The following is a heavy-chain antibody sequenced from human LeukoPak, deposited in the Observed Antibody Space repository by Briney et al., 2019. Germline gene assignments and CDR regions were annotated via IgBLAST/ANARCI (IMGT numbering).Heavy chain of an antibody. CDR3: ARVKSITGTTGAFDI. J-gene: IGHJ3*02. CDR1: GYTFTSYA. Sequence: SVKVSCKASGYTFTSYAISWVRQAPGQGLEWMVGIIPIFGTANYAQKFQGRVTITADESTSTAYMELSSLRSEDTAVYYCARVKSITGTTGAFDIWGQGTMVTVSS. D-gene: IGHD1-20*01. CDR2: IIPIFGTA. V-gene: IGHV1-69*13.